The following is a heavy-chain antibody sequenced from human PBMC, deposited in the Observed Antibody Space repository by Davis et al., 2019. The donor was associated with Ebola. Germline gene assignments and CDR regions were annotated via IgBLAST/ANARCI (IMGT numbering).Heavy chain of an antibody. CDR2: INPNSGGT. CDR1: GYTFTGYY. CDR3: ARAIPRSVVVAPGNY. Sequence: ASVKVSCKASGYTFTGYYMHWVRQAPGQGLEWMGWINPNSGGTNYAQKFQDCVTMTGDTSISTAYMELSSLRSDDTAVYYCARAIPRSVVVAPGNYWGQGTLVTVSS. V-gene: IGHV1-2*04. D-gene: IGHD3-22*01. J-gene: IGHJ4*02.